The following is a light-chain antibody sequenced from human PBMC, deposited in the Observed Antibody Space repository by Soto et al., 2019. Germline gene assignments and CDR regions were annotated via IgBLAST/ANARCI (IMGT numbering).Light chain of an antibody. CDR3: GTWDSSLSGGV. J-gene: IGLJ1*01. V-gene: IGLV1-51*01. CDR2: DNN. Sequence: QSVLTQSPSVSAAPGQRVTISCSGSSSNIGNNYVSWYQQLPGTAPKLLIYDNNKRPSGIPDRFSASKSGTSATLGITGLQSGDEDDYYCGTWDSSLSGGVFGTGTKLTVL. CDR1: SSNIGNNY.